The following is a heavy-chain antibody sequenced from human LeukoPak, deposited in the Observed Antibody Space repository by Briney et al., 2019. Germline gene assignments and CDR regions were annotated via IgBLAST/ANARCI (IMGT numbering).Heavy chain of an antibody. CDR2: ISGSGGST. CDR3: AARPTSAAVAPSDY. Sequence: PGGSLRLSCAASGFTFSSYAMSWVRQAPGKGLEWVSGISGSGGSTYYADSVKGRFTISRDNSRNTLYLQMNSLRAEDTATYYCAARPTSAAVAPSDYWGQGTLVTVSS. CDR1: GFTFSSYA. J-gene: IGHJ4*02. D-gene: IGHD6-13*01. V-gene: IGHV3-23*01.